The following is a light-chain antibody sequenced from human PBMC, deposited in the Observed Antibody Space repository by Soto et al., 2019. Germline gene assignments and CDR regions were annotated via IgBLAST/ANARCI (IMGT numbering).Light chain of an antibody. CDR2: EVT. V-gene: IGLV2-14*01. CDR3: SSFTTTNTWV. J-gene: IGLJ3*02. CDR1: SSDVGSGNF. Sequence: QSVLTQPASVSGSPGQSMSISGTGTSSDVGSGNFVSWFQQHPGKAPTLMIYEVTNRPSGVSYRFSGSKSGNTASLTISGLQAEDEADYYCSSFTTTNTWVFGGGTKLTVL.